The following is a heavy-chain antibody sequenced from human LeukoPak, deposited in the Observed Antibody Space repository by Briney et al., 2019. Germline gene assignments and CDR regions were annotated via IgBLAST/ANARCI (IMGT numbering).Heavy chain of an antibody. CDR1: GFTFSSYA. Sequence: LRLSCAASGFTFSSYAMHWVRQAPGKGLEWVAVISYDGSNKYYADSVKGRFTISRDNSKNTLYLQMNSLRAEDTAVYYCARGVWSEGYWGQGTLVTVSS. CDR3: ARGVWSEGY. J-gene: IGHJ4*02. CDR2: ISYDGSNK. V-gene: IGHV3-30-3*01. D-gene: IGHD1-26*01.